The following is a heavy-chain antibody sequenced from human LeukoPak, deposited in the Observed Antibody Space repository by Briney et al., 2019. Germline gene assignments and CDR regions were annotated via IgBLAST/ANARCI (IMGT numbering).Heavy chain of an antibody. CDR1: GFTFSNYG. D-gene: IGHD6-6*01. CDR2: VYYDGNNK. Sequence: VGSLRLSCAASGFTFSNYGMHWVRQAPGKGLEWVAFVYYDGNNKYYAASVKGRFTISRDNSRNSLYVQMNSLRTEDTAVYYCVKDQAQVYGYFDSWGLGTLVTVSS. V-gene: IGHV3-30*02. J-gene: IGHJ4*02. CDR3: VKDQAQVYGYFDS.